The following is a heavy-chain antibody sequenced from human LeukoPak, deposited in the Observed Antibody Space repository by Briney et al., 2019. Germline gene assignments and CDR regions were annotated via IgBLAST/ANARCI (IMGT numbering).Heavy chain of an antibody. J-gene: IGHJ4*02. CDR3: ARGGSSWEEKSLFDY. CDR1: GGSISSYY. CDR2: IYYSGST. Sequence: PSETLSLTCTVSGGSISSYYWSWIRQPPGKGLEWIGYIYYSGSTNYNPSLKSRVTISVDTSKNQFSLKLSSVTAADTAVYYCARGGSSWEEKSLFDYWGQGTLVTVSS. V-gene: IGHV4-59*01. D-gene: IGHD6-13*01.